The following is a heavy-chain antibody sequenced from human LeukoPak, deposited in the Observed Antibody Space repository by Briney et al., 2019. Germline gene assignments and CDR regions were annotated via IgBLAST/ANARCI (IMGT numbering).Heavy chain of an antibody. D-gene: IGHD3-22*01. CDR1: GFTFSSYS. V-gene: IGHV3-48*04. J-gene: IGHJ4*02. CDR3: ARDRDSSGYYYGY. Sequence: PGGSLRLSCAASGFTFSSYSMNWVRQAPGKGLEWASYISSSSSIIYYADSVKGRFTISRDNAKNSVYLQMNSLRAEDTAVYYCARDRDSSGYYYGYWGQGTLVTVSS. CDR2: ISSSSSII.